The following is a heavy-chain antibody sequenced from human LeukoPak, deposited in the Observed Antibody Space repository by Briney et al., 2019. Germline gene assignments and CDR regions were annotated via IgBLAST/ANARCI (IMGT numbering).Heavy chain of an antibody. V-gene: IGHV3-30-3*01. D-gene: IGHD6-19*01. CDR3: ARAVAGTHWFDP. CDR1: GFTFSSFS. J-gene: IGHJ5*02. Sequence: GGSLRLFCAASGFTFSSFSMHWVRQVPGKGLEWVALISYDGTNKYYADSVKGRFTISRDNSKNTLYLQMNSLRAEDTAVYYCARAVAGTHWFDPWGQGTLVTVSS. CDR2: ISYDGTNK.